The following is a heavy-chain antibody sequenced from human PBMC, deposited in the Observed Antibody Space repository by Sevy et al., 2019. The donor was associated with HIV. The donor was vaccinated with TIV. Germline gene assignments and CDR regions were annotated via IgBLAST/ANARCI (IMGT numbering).Heavy chain of an antibody. Sequence: GGSLRLSCAASGFIVSSNYMSWVRQAPGKGLEWVSVINSGGSTYYADSVKGRFTISRDNSKNTLYLQMNSLRVEDTAVYYCARGGPGSTYYYDSSGYPNWGQGTLVTVSS. CDR1: GFIVSSNY. CDR2: INSGGST. J-gene: IGHJ4*02. CDR3: ARGGPGSTYYYDSSGYPN. D-gene: IGHD3-22*01. V-gene: IGHV3-53*01.